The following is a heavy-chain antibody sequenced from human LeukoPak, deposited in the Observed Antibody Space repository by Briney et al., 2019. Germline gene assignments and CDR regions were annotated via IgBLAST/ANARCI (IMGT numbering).Heavy chain of an antibody. CDR1: GGSISGHY. CDR3: ARDRSGWYGSEY. J-gene: IGHJ4*02. Sequence: SETLSLTCTVSGGSISGHYWSWVRQPAEKGLEWIGRIYSSGSTNYNPSLKSRVTMSVDTSKNQFFLKLSSVTAADTAVYYCARDRSGWYGSEYWGQGTLVTVSS. CDR2: IYSSGST. V-gene: IGHV4-4*07. D-gene: IGHD6-19*01.